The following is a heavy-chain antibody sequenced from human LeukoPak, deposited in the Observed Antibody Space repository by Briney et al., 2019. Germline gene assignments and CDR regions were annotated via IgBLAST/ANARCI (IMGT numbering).Heavy chain of an antibody. Sequence: ASVKLSCKAAGYAFTFYYMHWVRHAPGQGLELMGLINPNSGGTNYAHKFQGRVTMTRDTSISTAYMELSRLRSDDTAVYYCARDRDGYNSLDAFDIWGQGTMVTVSS. CDR2: INPNSGGT. V-gene: IGHV1-2*07. J-gene: IGHJ3*02. CDR1: GYAFTFYY. CDR3: ARDRDGYNSLDAFDI. D-gene: IGHD5-24*01.